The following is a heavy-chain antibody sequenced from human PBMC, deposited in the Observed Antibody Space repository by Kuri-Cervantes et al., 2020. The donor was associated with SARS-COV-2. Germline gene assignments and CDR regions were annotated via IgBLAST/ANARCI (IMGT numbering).Heavy chain of an antibody. CDR2: FDPEDGET. Sequence: ASVKVSCKVSGYTLTELSMHWVRQAPGKGLEWMGGFDPEDGETIYAQKFQGRVTMTEDTSTDTAYMELSSLRSEDTAVYYCATLRGYCSSTSCPDYWGQGTLVTVSS. V-gene: IGHV1-24*01. D-gene: IGHD2-2*01. CDR3: ATLRGYCSSTSCPDY. J-gene: IGHJ4*02. CDR1: GYTLTELS.